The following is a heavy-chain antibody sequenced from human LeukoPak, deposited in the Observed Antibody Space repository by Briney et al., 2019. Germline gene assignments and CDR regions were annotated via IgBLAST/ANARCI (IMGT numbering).Heavy chain of an antibody. CDR2: ISPRGNT. D-gene: IGHD1-7*01. J-gene: IGHJ4*02. CDR1: GASISDNY. CDR3: ARGGHSYGTFDY. V-gene: IGHV4-4*07. Sequence: SETLSLTCNVSGASISDNYWSWIRQPAGRGLEWLGRISPRGNTYYNPALNSRVTISLDTSANQFSLKLRSVTAADTAGYYCARGGHSYGTFDYWGRGALVTVSS.